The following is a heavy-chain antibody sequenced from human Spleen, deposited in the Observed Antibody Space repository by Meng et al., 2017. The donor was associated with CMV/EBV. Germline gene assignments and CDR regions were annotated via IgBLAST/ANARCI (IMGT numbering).Heavy chain of an antibody. V-gene: IGHV4-34*01. Sequence: SETLSLTCAVYGGSFSGYYWSWIRQPPGKGLEWIGEINHSGSTNYNPSLKSRVTISVDTSKNQFSLKLSSVTAADTAVYSCARAGGSYGYYYGMDVWGQGTTVTVSS. D-gene: IGHD1-26*01. CDR1: GGSFSGYY. CDR2: INHSGST. CDR3: ARAGGSYGYYYGMDV. J-gene: IGHJ6*02.